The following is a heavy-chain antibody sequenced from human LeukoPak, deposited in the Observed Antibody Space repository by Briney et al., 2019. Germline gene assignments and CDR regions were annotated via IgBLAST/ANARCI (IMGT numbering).Heavy chain of an antibody. CDR1: GFTFSRHA. V-gene: IGHV3-23*01. Sequence: GGSLRLSCAASGFTFSRHAMNWVRQAPGKGLEWVSTTGLNSVHTLCADSVQGRFTISRDNSKNTLYLQMNNVRAEDTAVYYCARDGAAAASGTWAWGQGTLVTVSS. D-gene: IGHD6-13*01. CDR3: ARDGAAAASGTWA. CDR2: TGLNSVHT. J-gene: IGHJ5*02.